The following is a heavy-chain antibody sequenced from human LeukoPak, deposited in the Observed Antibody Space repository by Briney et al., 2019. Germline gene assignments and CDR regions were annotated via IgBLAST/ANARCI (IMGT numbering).Heavy chain of an antibody. V-gene: IGHV4-4*07. CDR2: IHSSGTT. CDR3: AKDRGDGFQTKRDAFDI. Sequence: SETLSLTCSVSGDSINSYYWSWVRQPAGKGLEWVGRIHSSGTTNYNPFFESRLSMSVDTSQNQVSLRLTSLTAADTAVYYCAKDRGDGFQTKRDAFDIWGQGTMVTVSS. J-gene: IGHJ3*02. D-gene: IGHD5-24*01. CDR1: GDSINSYY.